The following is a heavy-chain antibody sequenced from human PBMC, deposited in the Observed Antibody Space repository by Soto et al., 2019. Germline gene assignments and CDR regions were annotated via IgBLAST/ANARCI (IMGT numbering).Heavy chain of an antibody. CDR1: GGTFSGYA. D-gene: IGHD6-13*01. Sequence: QVQLVQSGAEVKKPGSSVKVSCKASGGTFSGYAISWVRQAPGQGLEWMGGIIPIFGTANYAQKFQGRVTITADGSPSTANTALRSLRSEDTAVYYGARGSSSWYKDYFDYWGQGTLVTASS. CDR3: ARGSSSWYKDYFDY. V-gene: IGHV1-69*12. J-gene: IGHJ4*02. CDR2: IIPIFGTA.